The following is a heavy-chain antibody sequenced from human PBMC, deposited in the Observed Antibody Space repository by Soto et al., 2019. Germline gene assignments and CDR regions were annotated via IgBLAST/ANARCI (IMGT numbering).Heavy chain of an antibody. CDR2: ISYDGSNK. Sequence: GGSLRLSCAVSGFTFSSYAMHWVRQAPGKGLEWVALISYDGSNKYFGDSVKGRFTISRDNSKNTLYLQMNSLRAEDTAVYYCARETFHYDSSGYYYDYYYYGMDVWGQGTTVTVSS. CDR1: GFTFSSYA. V-gene: IGHV3-30-3*01. J-gene: IGHJ6*02. CDR3: ARETFHYDSSGYYYDYYYYGMDV. D-gene: IGHD3-22*01.